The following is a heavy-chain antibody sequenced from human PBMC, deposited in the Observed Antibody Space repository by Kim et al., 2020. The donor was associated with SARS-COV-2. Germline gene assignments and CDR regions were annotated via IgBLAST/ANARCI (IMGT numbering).Heavy chain of an antibody. V-gene: IGHV3-23*01. Sequence: GSTNYADSVQGRFTISRDNSKHTLYLQMNSLRAEDTAVYYCAKDSGGYMDVWGKGTTVTVSS. J-gene: IGHJ6*03. D-gene: IGHD3-10*01. CDR3: AKDSGGYMDV. CDR2: GST.